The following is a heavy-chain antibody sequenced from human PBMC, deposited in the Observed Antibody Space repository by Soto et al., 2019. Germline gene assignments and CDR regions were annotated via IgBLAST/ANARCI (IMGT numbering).Heavy chain of an antibody. V-gene: IGHV4-61*01. Sequence: QVQLQESGPGLVKPSETLSLTCTVSGGSVNSGFYYWTWIRQPPGKGLEWIGYIYYNGNTSYTPSLKSRVTMSVDTSKNQFSLRLSSVTAAVTAVYYCARDIVARFGPSFDSWGQGALVTVSS. CDR3: ARDIVARFGPSFDS. CDR1: GGSVNSGFYY. CDR2: IYYNGNT. D-gene: IGHD2-15*01. J-gene: IGHJ4*02.